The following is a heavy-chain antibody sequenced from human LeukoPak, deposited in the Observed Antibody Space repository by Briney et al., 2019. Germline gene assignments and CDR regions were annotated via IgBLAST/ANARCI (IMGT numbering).Heavy chain of an antibody. V-gene: IGHV4-38-2*01. D-gene: IGHD5-24*01. CDR3: ARLRDFYNCFDP. Sequence: KPSETLSLTCAVSGYSISSGYYWGWIRQPPGKGLEWIGSMYHSGSTYYNPSLKSRVTISIDTSKNQFSLNLSSVTGADSAIYYCARLRDFYNCFDPWGQGTLVTVSS. CDR1: GYSISSGYY. J-gene: IGHJ5*02. CDR2: MYHSGST.